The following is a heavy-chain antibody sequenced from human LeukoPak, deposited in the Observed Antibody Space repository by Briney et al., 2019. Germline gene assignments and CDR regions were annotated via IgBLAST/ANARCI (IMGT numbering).Heavy chain of an antibody. CDR1: GGTFSSYA. CDR3: ARGHIVVVPAASPGAFDI. J-gene: IGHJ3*02. CDR2: IIPIFGIA. V-gene: IGHV1-69*04. Sequence: GASVKLSCKASGGTFSSYAISWVRQAAGQGREWMGRIIPIFGIANYAQKFQGRVTITADKSTSTAYMELSSLRAEDTAVYYCARGHIVVVPAASPGAFDIWGQGTMVTVSS. D-gene: IGHD2-2*01.